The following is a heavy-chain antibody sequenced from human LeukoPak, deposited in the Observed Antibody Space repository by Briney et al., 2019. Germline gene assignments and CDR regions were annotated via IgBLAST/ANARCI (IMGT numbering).Heavy chain of an antibody. Sequence: PGGSLRLSCAASGFTFSSFGMHWVRQAPGKGLEWVAVISYDGSNKYYADSVKGRFTISRDNSKNTLYLQMNSLRAEDTAVYYCARGHGGSGPDYWGQGTLVTVSS. CDR3: ARGHGGSGPDY. CDR2: ISYDGSNK. D-gene: IGHD6-19*01. V-gene: IGHV3-30*19. J-gene: IGHJ4*02. CDR1: GFTFSSFG.